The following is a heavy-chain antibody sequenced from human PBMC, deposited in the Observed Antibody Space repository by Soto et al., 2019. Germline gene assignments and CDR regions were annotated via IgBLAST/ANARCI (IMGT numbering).Heavy chain of an antibody. V-gene: IGHV3-23*01. CDR2: IRFGGDTI. Sequence: EVQLLESGGGLVQPGGSLRLSCAASGFTFSSYAMSWVRQAPGKGLEWVSTIRFGGDTIYYADSVKGRFTISRDNSKNTLYLQMNSLRAKDTAVYYCANLDRGGGCGWDISDYWGQGTLVTVSS. J-gene: IGHJ4*02. D-gene: IGHD2-15*01. CDR3: ANLDRGGGCGWDISDY. CDR1: GFTFSSYA.